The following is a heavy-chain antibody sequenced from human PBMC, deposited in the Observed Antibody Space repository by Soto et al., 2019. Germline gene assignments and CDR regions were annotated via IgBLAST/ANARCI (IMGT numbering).Heavy chain of an antibody. J-gene: IGHJ3*02. Sequence: GGSLRLSCTASGFTFGHYAMSWFRQAPGKGLEWVGFIRSKAYGGTTEYAASVKGRFTISRDDSKSIAYLQMNSLKAEDTAVYYCTRGLGYWRGGSCFDHDAFDIWGQGTMVTVSS. CDR3: TRGLGYWRGGSCFDHDAFDI. V-gene: IGHV3-49*03. CDR2: IRSKAYGGTT. D-gene: IGHD2-15*01. CDR1: GFTFGHYA.